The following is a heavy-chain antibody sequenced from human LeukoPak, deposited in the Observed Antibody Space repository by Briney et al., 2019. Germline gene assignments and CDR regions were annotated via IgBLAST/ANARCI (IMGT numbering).Heavy chain of an antibody. V-gene: IGHV4-39*01. D-gene: IGHD3-10*01. Sequence: SETLSLTCTVSGGSISSSSYYWGWIRRPPGKGLEWIGSIYYSGSTYYNPSLKSRVTISVDTSKNQFSLKLSSVTAADTAVYYCARRNAVRGVTYYYYYYMDVWGKGTTVTISS. J-gene: IGHJ6*03. CDR1: GGSISSSSYY. CDR3: ARRNAVRGVTYYYYYYMDV. CDR2: IYYSGST.